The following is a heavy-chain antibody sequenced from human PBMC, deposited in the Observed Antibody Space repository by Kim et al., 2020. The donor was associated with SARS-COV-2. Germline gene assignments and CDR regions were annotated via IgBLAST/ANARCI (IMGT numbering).Heavy chain of an antibody. J-gene: IGHJ6*02. V-gene: IGHV3-30*18. Sequence: GGSLRLSCAASGFTFSSYGMHWVRQAPGKGLEWVAVISYDGSNKYYADSVKGRFTISRDNSKNTLYLQMNSLRAEDTAVYYCAKDLYSRVDAPMGLTYYYYGMDVWGQGTTVTVSS. CDR2: ISYDGSNK. CDR1: GFTFSSYG. D-gene: IGHD5-18*01. CDR3: AKDLYSRVDAPMGLTYYYYGMDV.